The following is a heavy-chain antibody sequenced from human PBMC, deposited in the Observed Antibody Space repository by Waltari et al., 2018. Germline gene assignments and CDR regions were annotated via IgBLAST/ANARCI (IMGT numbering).Heavy chain of an antibody. CDR2: IYYSGST. CDR1: GGSISSYY. Sequence: QVQLQESGPGLVKPSETLSLTCTVDGGSISSYYWSWIRQPPGKGLEWIGYIYYSGSTNYNPSLKSRVTISVDTSKNQFSLKLSSVTAADTAVYYCARPRREWELLPFDYWGQGTLVTVSS. V-gene: IGHV4-59*01. D-gene: IGHD1-26*01. CDR3: ARPRREWELLPFDY. J-gene: IGHJ4*02.